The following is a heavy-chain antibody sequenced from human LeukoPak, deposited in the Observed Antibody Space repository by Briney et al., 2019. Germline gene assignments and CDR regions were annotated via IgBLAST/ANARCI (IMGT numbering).Heavy chain of an antibody. CDR1: GPFIKTYY. D-gene: IGHD3-10*01. CDR2: IYDSGNT. V-gene: IGHV4-59*01. J-gene: IGHJ4*02. Sequence: SETLSLTCTVSGPFIKTYYWSWIRQVPGKGLEWFGHIYDSGNTNYNPSLKSRVTILADTSKSQFSLKLNSVTAADTAVYFCATRRGFELFFDLWGQGTRVTVSS. CDR3: ATRRGFELFFDL.